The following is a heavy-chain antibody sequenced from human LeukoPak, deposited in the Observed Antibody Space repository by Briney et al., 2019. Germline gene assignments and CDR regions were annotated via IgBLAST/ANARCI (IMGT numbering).Heavy chain of an antibody. CDR1: GYTFTSYG. J-gene: IGHJ4*02. CDR2: ISAYNGNT. CDR3: ARVRFLEWLFADY. D-gene: IGHD3-3*01. V-gene: IGHV1-18*01. Sequence: GASVKVSCKASGYTFTSYGISWVRQAPGQGLEWMGWISAYNGNTNYAQKLQGRVTMTTDTSTSTAYTELRSLRSDDTAVYYCARVRFLEWLFADYWGQGTLVTVSS.